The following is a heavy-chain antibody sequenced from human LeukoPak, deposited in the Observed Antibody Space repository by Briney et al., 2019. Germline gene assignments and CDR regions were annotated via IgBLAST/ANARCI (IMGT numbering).Heavy chain of an antibody. V-gene: IGHV1-24*01. CDR2: FDPEDGET. Sequence: GASVKVSCKVSGYTLTELSMHWVRQAPGKGLEWMGGFDPEDGETIYAQKFQGRVTMTEDTSTDTAYMELSSLRSEDTAVYYCATARRGTYDFWSGYYPHLGMGVWGQGTTVTVSS. D-gene: IGHD3-3*01. CDR3: ATARRGTYDFWSGYYPHLGMGV. J-gene: IGHJ6*02. CDR1: GYTLTELS.